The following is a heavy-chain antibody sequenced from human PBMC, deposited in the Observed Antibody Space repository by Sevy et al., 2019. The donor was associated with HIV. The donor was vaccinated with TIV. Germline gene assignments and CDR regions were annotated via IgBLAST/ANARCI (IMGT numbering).Heavy chain of an antibody. CDR2: INTAGDT. CDR3: PRGLYMPYYETTSPSVGAFDI. CDR1: GFSFSTYD. D-gene: IGHD3-22*01. V-gene: IGHV3-13*01. Sequence: GGSLRLSCAASGFSFSTYDMHWVRQVTGKGLEWVSAINTAGDTYYPDSVKGRFTISRENAKNSLHLHMSSLRAGDTAVYYCPRGLYMPYYETTSPSVGAFDIWGQGTMVTVSS. J-gene: IGHJ3*02.